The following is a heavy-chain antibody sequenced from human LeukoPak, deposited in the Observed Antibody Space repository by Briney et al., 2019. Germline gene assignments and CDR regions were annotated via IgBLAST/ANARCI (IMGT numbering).Heavy chain of an antibody. CDR2: IYYSGST. CDR3: ARELVNYYDSSVPFDY. D-gene: IGHD3-22*01. J-gene: IGHJ4*02. V-gene: IGHV4-30-4*01. Sequence: PSQTLSLTCTVSGGSISSGDYYWGWIRQPPGKGLEWIGYIYYSGSTYYNPSLKSRVTISVDTSKNQFSLKLSSVTAADTAVYYCARELVNYYDSSVPFDYWGQGTLVTVSS. CDR1: GGSISSGDYY.